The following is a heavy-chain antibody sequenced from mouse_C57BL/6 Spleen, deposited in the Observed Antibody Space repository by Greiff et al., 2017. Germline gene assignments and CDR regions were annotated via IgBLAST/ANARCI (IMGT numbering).Heavy chain of an antibody. V-gene: IGHV1-54*01. J-gene: IGHJ1*03. CDR1: GYAFTNYL. CDR2: INPGSGGT. CDR3: AREGVITTVVATGYFDV. Sequence: VQLQESGAELVRPGTSVKVSCKASGYAFTNYLIEWVKQRPGQGLEWIGVINPGSGGTNYNEKFKGKATLTADKSSSTAYMQLSSLTSEDSAVYFCAREGVITTVVATGYFDVWGTGTTVTVSS. D-gene: IGHD1-1*01.